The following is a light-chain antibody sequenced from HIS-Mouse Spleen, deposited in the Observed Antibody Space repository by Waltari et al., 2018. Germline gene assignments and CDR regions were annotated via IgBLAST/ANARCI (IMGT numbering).Light chain of an antibody. J-gene: IGLJ3*02. CDR2: EVS. V-gene: IGLV2-14*01. Sequence: QSALTQPASVSGSPGQSITISCTGTSSDGGGYNYVPWYQQHPGKAPQLMIYEVSNRPSGVSNRFSGSKSGNTASLTISGLQAEDEADYYCSSYTSSSSWVFGGGTKLTVL. CDR1: SSDGGGYNY. CDR3: SSYTSSSSWV.